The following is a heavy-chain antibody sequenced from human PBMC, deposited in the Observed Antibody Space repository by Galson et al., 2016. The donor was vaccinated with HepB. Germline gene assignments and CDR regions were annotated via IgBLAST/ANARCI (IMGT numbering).Heavy chain of an antibody. J-gene: IGHJ4*02. D-gene: IGHD2-2*01. CDR3: ARGFCSTTSCPDY. Sequence: SLRLSCAGSGFTFSSYSMNWVRQAPGKGLEWVSSISSSSSYKYYADSVKGRFTISRDNAKNSLYPQMSSLRAEDSAVYYCARGFCSTTSCPDYWGQGTLVTVSS. CDR2: ISSSSSYK. V-gene: IGHV3-21*01. CDR1: GFTFSSYS.